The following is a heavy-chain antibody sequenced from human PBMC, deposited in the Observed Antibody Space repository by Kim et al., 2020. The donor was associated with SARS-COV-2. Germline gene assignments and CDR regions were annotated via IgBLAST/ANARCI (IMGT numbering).Heavy chain of an antibody. J-gene: IGHJ6*02. CDR1: GFTFSNAW. CDR3: TTGGDYYGSGSYRGVGYGMDV. D-gene: IGHD3-10*01. Sequence: GGSLRLSCAASGFTFSNAWMSWVRQAPGKGLEWVGRIKSKTDGGTTDYAAPVKGRFTISRDDSKNTLYLQMNSLKTEDTAVYYCTTGGDYYGSGSYRGVGYGMDVWGQGTTVTVSS. CDR2: IKSKTDGGTT. V-gene: IGHV3-15*01.